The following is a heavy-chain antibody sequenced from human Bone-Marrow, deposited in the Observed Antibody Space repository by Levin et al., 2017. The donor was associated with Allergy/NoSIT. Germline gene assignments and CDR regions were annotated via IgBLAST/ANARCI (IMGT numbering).Heavy chain of an antibody. V-gene: IGHV4-30-4*01. CDR3: APSGSLAAMTAYYFDS. CDR2: IYYSRST. CDR1: GGSINSGDHF. D-gene: IGHD3-9*01. J-gene: IGHJ4*01. Sequence: TSETLSLTCSVSGGSINSGDHFWSWVRQPPGKGLEWIGYIYYSRSTSYSPSLKSRLTISVDTSKNKFSLKLNSVTAPDTAVYFCAPSGSLAAMTAYYFDSWGHPPLVPVSS.